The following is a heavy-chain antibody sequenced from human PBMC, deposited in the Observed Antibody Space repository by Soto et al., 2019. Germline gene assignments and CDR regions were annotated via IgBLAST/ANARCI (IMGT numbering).Heavy chain of an antibody. Sequence: EVQLLESGGGLVQPGGSLRLSCAASGFTFNTYAMSWVRQAPGKGLEWVSSISRSGRSTYYADSVKGRVTISRDNSESTLYLQMNRLRIEDTAVYYCTKERGMGDTECCHHWGQGFLVIVSS. D-gene: IGHD3-16*01. CDR3: TKERGMGDTECCHH. V-gene: IGHV3-23*01. CDR1: GFTFNTYA. CDR2: ISRSGRST. J-gene: IGHJ1*01.